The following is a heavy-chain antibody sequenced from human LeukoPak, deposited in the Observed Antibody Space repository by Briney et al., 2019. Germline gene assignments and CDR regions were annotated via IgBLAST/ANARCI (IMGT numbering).Heavy chain of an antibody. J-gene: IGHJ4*02. CDR3: HFLIAAAGTSY. D-gene: IGHD6-13*01. V-gene: IGHV3-30*03. CDR1: GFTFSSYG. Sequence: GGSLRLSCAASGFTFSSYGMHWVRQAPGKGLEWVAVISYDGSNKYYADSVKGRFTISRDNSKNTLYLQMNSLRAEDTAVYYCHFLIAAAGTSYWGQGTLVTVSS. CDR2: ISYDGSNK.